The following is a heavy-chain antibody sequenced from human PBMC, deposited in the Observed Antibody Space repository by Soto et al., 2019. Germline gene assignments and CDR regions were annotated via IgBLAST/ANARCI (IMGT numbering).Heavy chain of an antibody. J-gene: IGHJ6*02. CDR2: INPGDSDI. CDR3: ARHEQFYYYYYGMDV. Sequence: LGESLKISCKASGYSFTTYWIAWVRQMPGKVLEWMGIINPGDSDIRYSPSFQGQVTISADNSISTAYLQWSSLKASDTAMYYCARHEQFYYYYYGMDVWGQGXAVTVYS. CDR1: GYSFTTYW. D-gene: IGHD4-4*01. V-gene: IGHV5-51*01.